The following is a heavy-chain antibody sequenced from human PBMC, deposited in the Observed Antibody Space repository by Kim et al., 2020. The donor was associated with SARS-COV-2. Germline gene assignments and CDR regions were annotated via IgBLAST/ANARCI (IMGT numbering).Heavy chain of an antibody. V-gene: IGHV3-7*01. D-gene: IGHD2-8*01. CDR3: AILKGTYGMDV. Sequence: GGSLRLSCAASGFPFSSYWMSWVRQAPGKGLEWVANIKQDGSEKYYVDSREKNYEDSVKGRFTISRDNAKNSLYLQMNSLRADDTAVYYCAILKGTYGMDVWGQGTTVTVSS. CDR1: GFPFSSYW. J-gene: IGHJ6*02. CDR2: IKQDGSEK.